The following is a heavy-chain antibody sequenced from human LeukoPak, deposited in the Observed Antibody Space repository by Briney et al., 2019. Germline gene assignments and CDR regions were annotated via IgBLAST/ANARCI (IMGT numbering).Heavy chain of an antibody. D-gene: IGHD3-22*01. V-gene: IGHV4-34*01. J-gene: IGHJ5*02. CDR2: IYHSGST. Sequence: SETLSLTCAVYGGSFSGYYWSWIRQPPGKGLAWLGSIYHSGSTYDNPSLKSRVTISVDRSKNQFSLKLSSVTAADTAVYYCARLYYDSRGYYWFDRWGQGTLVTVSS. CDR1: GGSFSGYY. CDR3: ARLYYDSRGYYWFDR.